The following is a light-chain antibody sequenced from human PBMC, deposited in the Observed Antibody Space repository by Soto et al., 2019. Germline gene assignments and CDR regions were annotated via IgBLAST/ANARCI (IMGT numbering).Light chain of an antibody. J-gene: IGLJ2*01. CDR3: QVWDSGTDHAV. V-gene: IGLV3-21*02. Sequence: SYELTQPPSVSEAPGQSARITCGGNNIGSQSVHWYQQKPGQAPVLVVYDDNDRPSGIPERFSGSKSGNTATLSITRVGAGDEADYYCQVWDSGTDHAVFGGGTKLTVL. CDR2: DDN. CDR1: NIGSQS.